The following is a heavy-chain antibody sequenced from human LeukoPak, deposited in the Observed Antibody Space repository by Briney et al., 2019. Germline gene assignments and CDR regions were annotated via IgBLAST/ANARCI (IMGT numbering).Heavy chain of an antibody. CDR3: ARPRNFYDSGSFSHVYDAINI. CDR1: GYSISSGYY. CDR2: IYHYGTT. D-gene: IGHD3-10*01. J-gene: IGHJ3*02. V-gene: IGHV4-38-2*02. Sequence: SETLSLTCTVSGYSISSGYYWGWIRQPPGKGLEWIASIYHYGTTYYNPSLKSRATISVDTSKNQFSLEVNSVTAADTAVYFCARPRNFYDSGSFSHVYDAINIWGRGTMVTVSS.